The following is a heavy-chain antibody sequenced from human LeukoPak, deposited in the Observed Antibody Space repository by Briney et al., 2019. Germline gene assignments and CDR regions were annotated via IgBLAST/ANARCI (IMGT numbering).Heavy chain of an antibody. CDR1: GGSISSYY. D-gene: IGHD1-26*01. V-gene: IGHV4-59*01. CDR2: IYHSGTT. Sequence: PSETLSLTCTVSGGSISSYYWSWIRQPPGKGLEWIGYIYHSGTTSNNPSLKSRVTISVDTSKNQFSLKVRSVTAADTAVYYCARGLGWGATIFDYWGQGALVTVSS. J-gene: IGHJ4*02. CDR3: ARGLGWGATIFDY.